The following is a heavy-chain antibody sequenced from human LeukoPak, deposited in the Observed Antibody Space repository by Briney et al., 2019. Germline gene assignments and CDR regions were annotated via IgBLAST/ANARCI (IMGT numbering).Heavy chain of an antibody. CDR2: IWYDGSNK. J-gene: IGHJ4*02. CDR3: AKDRDFWSGKAFDY. V-gene: IGHV3-33*06. CDR1: GFTFSYYG. D-gene: IGHD3-3*01. Sequence: GGSLRLSCAASGFTFSYYGMHWVRQAPDKGLEWVAVIWYDGSNKYYADSVKGRFTISRDNSKNTLYLQMNSLRAEDTAVYYCAKDRDFWSGKAFDYWGQGTLVTDSS.